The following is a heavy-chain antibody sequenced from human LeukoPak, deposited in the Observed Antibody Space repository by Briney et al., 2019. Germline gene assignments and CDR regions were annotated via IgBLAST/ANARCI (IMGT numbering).Heavy chain of an antibody. CDR3: ARDWAGECSSTSCYTRRVDAFDI. D-gene: IGHD2-2*02. CDR2: IYCSGST. CDR1: GGSISSGDYY. J-gene: IGHJ3*02. V-gene: IGHV4-30-4*08. Sequence: PSETLSLTCTVSGGSISSGDYYWSWIRQPPGKGLEWIGYIYCSGSTYYNPSLKSRVTISVDTSKNQFSLKLSSVTAADTAVYYCARDWAGECSSTSCYTRRVDAFDIWGQGTMVTVSS.